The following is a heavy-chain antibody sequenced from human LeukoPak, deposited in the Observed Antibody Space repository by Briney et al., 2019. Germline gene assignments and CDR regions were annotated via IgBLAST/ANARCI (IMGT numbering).Heavy chain of an antibody. CDR2: INWNGGST. CDR3: ARGALYQYYLDYWG. V-gene: IGHV3-20*04. D-gene: IGHD4-17*01. J-gene: IGHJ4*02. Sequence: GGSLRLSCAASGFDFDDYGMSWVRQAPGKGLEWVSGINWNGGSTGYADSVKGRFTISRDNAKNSLYLQMNSLRAEDTAVYYCARGALYQYYLDYWGWGQGTLVTVSS. CDR1: GFDFDDYG.